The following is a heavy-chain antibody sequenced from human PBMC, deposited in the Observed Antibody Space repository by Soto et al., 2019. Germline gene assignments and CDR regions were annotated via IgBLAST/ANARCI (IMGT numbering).Heavy chain of an antibody. V-gene: IGHV4-38-2*02. Sequence: SETLSLTFDVSGYSISSGYYWCWIRQTPGKGLEWIGSIYHSGSTYYNPSLKSRVTISVDTSKNQFSLKLSSVTAAETPVYYCARDRGENCGGDCYQDYSRQGTLVTVSS. CDR1: GYSISSGYY. J-gene: IGHJ4*02. D-gene: IGHD2-21*02. CDR2: IYHSGST. CDR3: ARDRGENCGGDCYQDY.